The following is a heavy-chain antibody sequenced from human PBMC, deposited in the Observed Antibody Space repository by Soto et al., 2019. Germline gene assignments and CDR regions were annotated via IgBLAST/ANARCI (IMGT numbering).Heavy chain of an antibody. V-gene: IGHV1-18*01. J-gene: IGHJ4*02. CDR3: ARGRYGDY. CDR2: ISAHNGNT. D-gene: IGHD1-1*01. CDR1: GYTFTSYG. Sequence: QVHLVQSGAEVKKPGASVKVSCKASGYTFTSYGITWVRQAPGQGLEWMGWISAHNGNTDYAHKLQGRVIVTRDTSTSTAYMELRSLISDDTAVYYCARGRYGDYWGQGALVTVPS.